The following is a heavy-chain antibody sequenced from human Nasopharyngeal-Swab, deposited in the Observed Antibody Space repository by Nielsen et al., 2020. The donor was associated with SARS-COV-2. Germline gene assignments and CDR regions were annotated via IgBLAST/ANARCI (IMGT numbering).Heavy chain of an antibody. D-gene: IGHD5-24*01. Sequence: GGSLRLSCAASGFTVSSNYMNWVRQAPGKGLEWVSYISSSSSTIYDADSVKGRFTISRDNAKNSLYLQMNSLRAEDTAVYYCARDLQVYGMDVWGQGTTVTVSS. CDR3: ARDLQVYGMDV. J-gene: IGHJ6*02. CDR1: GFTVSSNY. CDR2: ISSSSSTI. V-gene: IGHV3-48*01.